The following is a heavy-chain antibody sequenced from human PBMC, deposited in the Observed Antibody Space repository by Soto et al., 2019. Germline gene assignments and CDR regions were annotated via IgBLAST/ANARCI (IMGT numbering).Heavy chain of an antibody. Sequence: GGSLRLSCAASGFTFSSYAMHWFRQAPGKGLEWVAVISYDGSNKYYADSVKGRFTISRDNSKNTLYLQMNSLRAEDTAVYYCGRDRLEYAMDLRGQGTAVPVSS. D-gene: IGHD1-1*01. CDR2: ISYDGSNK. J-gene: IGHJ6*02. V-gene: IGHV3-30-3*01. CDR1: GFTFSSYA. CDR3: GRDRLEYAMDL.